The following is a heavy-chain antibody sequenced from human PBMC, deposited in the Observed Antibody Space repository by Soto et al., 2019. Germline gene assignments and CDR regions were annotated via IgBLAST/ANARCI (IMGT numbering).Heavy chain of an antibody. D-gene: IGHD2-15*01. V-gene: IGHV1-18*01. CDR1: GYTFTSYG. CDR3: ASCSGGSCHNYYYYGMDV. Sequence: ASVKVSCKASGYTFTSYGISWVRQAPGQGLEWMGWISAYNGNTNYAQKPQGRVTMTTDTSTSTAYMELRSLRSDDTAVYYCASCSGGSCHNYYYYGMDVWGQGTTVTVSS. CDR2: ISAYNGNT. J-gene: IGHJ6*02.